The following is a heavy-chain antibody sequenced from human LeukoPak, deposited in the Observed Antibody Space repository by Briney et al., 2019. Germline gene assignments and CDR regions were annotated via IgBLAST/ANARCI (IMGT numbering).Heavy chain of an antibody. Sequence: SETLSLTCTVSGGSVSSYYWSWIRQPAGKGLEWIWRISTTGSTNYNPSIKSRVTMSVDTSKNQLSLKLNTVTAADTAVYYCAREVEMARHFDYWGQGTLVTVSS. J-gene: IGHJ4*02. CDR3: AREVEMARHFDY. CDR1: GGSVSSYY. D-gene: IGHD5-24*01. V-gene: IGHV4-4*07. CDR2: ISTTGST.